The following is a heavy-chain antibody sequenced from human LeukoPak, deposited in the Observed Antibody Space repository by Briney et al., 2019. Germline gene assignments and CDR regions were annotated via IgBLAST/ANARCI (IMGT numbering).Heavy chain of an antibody. V-gene: IGHV3-21*06. J-gene: IGHJ4*02. CDR1: EFTFSSYT. CDR3: ARSGYCSTPTRDFDY. D-gene: IGHD2-2*01. Sequence: GGSLRLSCAASEFTFSSYTMNWVRQAPGKGLEWVSSISSRNTYIYYADSVKGRFTISRDNAKNSVYLQMNSLRAEDTAVYYCARSGYCSTPTRDFDYWGQGTLVTVSS. CDR2: ISSRNTYI.